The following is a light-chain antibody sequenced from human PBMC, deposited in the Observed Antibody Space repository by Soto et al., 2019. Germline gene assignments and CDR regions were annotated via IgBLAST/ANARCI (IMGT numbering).Light chain of an antibody. CDR1: QTISSR. CDR2: AAS. Sequence: DIQMTQSPSSVSASVGDRLTITCRASQTISSRLAWYQQKPGKAPDLLIYAASSLQSGVPSRFSGSGSGTDFTLTISSLQPEDSATYYCQQTNSFPITSGKGTRLEIK. J-gene: IGKJ5*01. CDR3: QQTNSFPIT. V-gene: IGKV1-12*01.